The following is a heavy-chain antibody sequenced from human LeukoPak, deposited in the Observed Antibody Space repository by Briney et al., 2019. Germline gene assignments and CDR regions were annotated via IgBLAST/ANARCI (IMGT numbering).Heavy chain of an antibody. CDR2: IDWDDDK. Sequence: ASGPTLVKPTQTLTLTCTFSGFSLSTSGVGVGWIRQPPGKALEWLALIDWDDDKRYSPSLKSRLTITKDTSKNQVVLTMTNMDPVDTATYYCAHRRGRDSSGWLNWFDPWGQGTLVTVSS. J-gene: IGHJ5*02. CDR3: AHRRGRDSSGWLNWFDP. CDR1: GFSLSTSGVG. D-gene: IGHD6-19*01. V-gene: IGHV2-5*02.